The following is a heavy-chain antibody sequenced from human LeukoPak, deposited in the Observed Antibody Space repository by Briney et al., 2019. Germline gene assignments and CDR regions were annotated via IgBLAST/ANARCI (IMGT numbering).Heavy chain of an antibody. CDR3: ARGHYDLAP. J-gene: IGHJ5*02. D-gene: IGHD4-17*01. CDR2: IYYSGST. CDR1: GGSISSYY. V-gene: IGHV4-59*01. Sequence: NPSETLSLTCTVSGGSISSYYWSWIRQPPGKGLEWIGYIYYSGSTNYNPSLESRVTISLDTSKNQVSLNLSSVTAADTAIYFCARGHYDLAPWGQGILVTVSS.